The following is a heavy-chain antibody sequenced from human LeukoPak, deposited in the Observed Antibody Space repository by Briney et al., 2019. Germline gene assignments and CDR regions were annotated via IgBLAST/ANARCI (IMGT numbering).Heavy chain of an antibody. CDR3: AFNDYNVAFDI. V-gene: IGHV4-34*01. J-gene: IGHJ3*02. CDR2: INRGGST. CDR1: DASFNGNY. Sequence: PSETLSLTCAVYDASFNGNYCSWFRQPPGKGLEWIGEINRGGSTNYNPSLKSRVSISADPSKKQFSLRLNSVTAADTAVYYCAFNDYNVAFDIWGQGTMVTVSS. D-gene: IGHD4-11*01.